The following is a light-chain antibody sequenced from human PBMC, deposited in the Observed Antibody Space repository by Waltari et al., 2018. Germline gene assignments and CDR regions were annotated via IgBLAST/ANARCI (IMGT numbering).Light chain of an antibody. J-gene: IGKJ1*01. CDR1: QSISDW. CDR3: QQYDGPSWT. CDR2: KAS. Sequence: DTQMTQSPSTLSASVGDRVTITCRASQSISDWLAWYQQKPGKAPKLLIYKASNLKTGVPSRFGGSGSGTEFTLTISSLQPDDFATYYCQQYDGPSWTFGQGTKVEIK. V-gene: IGKV1-5*03.